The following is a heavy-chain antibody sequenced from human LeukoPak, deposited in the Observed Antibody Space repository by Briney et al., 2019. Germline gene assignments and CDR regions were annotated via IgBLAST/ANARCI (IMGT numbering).Heavy chain of an antibody. V-gene: IGHV4-31*03. Sequence: PSETLSLTCTVSGGSISSGGYYWSWIRQHPGKGLEWIGYIYYSGSTYYNPSLKSRVTISVDTSKNQFSLKLSSVTAADTAVYYCARARQYHYDSSGYYLHSYYFDYWGQGTLVTVSS. J-gene: IGHJ4*02. D-gene: IGHD3-22*01. CDR1: GGSISSGGYY. CDR2: IYYSGST. CDR3: ARARQYHYDSSGYYLHSYYFDY.